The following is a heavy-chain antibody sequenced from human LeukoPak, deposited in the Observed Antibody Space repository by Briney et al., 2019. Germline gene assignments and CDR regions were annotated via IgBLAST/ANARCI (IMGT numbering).Heavy chain of an antibody. CDR3: ARELTVGATIDY. D-gene: IGHD1-26*01. CDR2: IYGGGNS. V-gene: IGHV3-66*02. J-gene: IGHJ4*02. Sequence: GSLRLSCAASGFTFSTYYMSWVRQAPGKGPEWVSGIYGGGNSYYAESVTGRFTISRDNSRNTLHLQMNSLRGEDTAVYYCARELTVGATIDYWGQGTLVTVSS. CDR1: GFTFSTYY.